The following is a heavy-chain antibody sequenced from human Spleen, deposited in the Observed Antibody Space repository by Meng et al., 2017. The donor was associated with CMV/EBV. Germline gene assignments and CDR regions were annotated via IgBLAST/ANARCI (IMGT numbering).Heavy chain of an antibody. V-gene: IGHV4-4*02. D-gene: IGHD1-26*01. Sequence: GSGGAISSSSWWSWVRQPPGKGLEWIGEIDHSENTNYNPSLKSRVSISVDNSKNQFSLKVTSVTAADTAVYYCARAEYSENYYEGDWGQGILVTVSS. CDR3: ARAEYSENYYEGD. J-gene: IGHJ4*02. CDR2: IDHSENT. CDR1: GGAISSSSW.